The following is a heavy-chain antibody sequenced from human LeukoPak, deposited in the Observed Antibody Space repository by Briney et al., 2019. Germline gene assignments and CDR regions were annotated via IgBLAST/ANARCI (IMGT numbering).Heavy chain of an antibody. Sequence: PGRSLRLSCAASGFTFDDYAMHWVRQAPGKGLEWVSGISWNSGNIGYADSVKGRFTISRDNAKNSLYLQMNSLRAEDTALYYCAKGGYSGSSRIDYWGQGTVVTVSS. CDR2: ISWNSGNI. J-gene: IGHJ4*02. CDR3: AKGGYSGSSRIDY. CDR1: GFTFDDYA. V-gene: IGHV3-9*01. D-gene: IGHD1-26*01.